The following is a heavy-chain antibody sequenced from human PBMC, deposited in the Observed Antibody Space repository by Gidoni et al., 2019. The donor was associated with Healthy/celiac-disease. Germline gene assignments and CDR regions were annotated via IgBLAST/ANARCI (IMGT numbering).Heavy chain of an antibody. CDR2: VDPEEGET. D-gene: IGHD6-13*01. J-gene: IGHJ4*02. V-gene: IGHV1-69-2*01. Sequence: EVQLVQSGAEVKKPGATVKISCKVSGYTFTDYYIHWVQQAPGKGLEWMGLVDPEEGETIYAEKFQGRVTITADTSTDTAYMELSSLRSEDTAVYYCATVPYSSSSNWGLRYPARRDFDYWGQGTLVTVSS. CDR1: GYTFTDYY. CDR3: ATVPYSSSSNWGLRYPARRDFDY.